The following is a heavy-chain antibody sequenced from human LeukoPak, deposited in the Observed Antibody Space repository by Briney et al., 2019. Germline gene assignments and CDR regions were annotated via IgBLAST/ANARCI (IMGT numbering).Heavy chain of an antibody. V-gene: IGHV1-2*02. D-gene: IGHD3-3*01. J-gene: IGHJ3*02. CDR3: ARLTYYDFWSGYNYAFDI. CDR1: GYTFTGYY. Sequence: GASVKVSCKASGYTFTGYYMYWVRQAPGQGLEWMGWINPSSGGTNYAQKFQGRVTMTRDTSISTAYMELSRLRSDDTAVYYCARLTYYDFWSGYNYAFDIWGQGTMVTVSS. CDR2: INPSSGGT.